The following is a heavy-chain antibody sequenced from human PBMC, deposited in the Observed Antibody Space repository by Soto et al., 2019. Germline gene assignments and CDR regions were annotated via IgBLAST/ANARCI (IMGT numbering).Heavy chain of an antibody. CDR2: IHYTGST. V-gene: IGHV4-59*01. D-gene: IGHD1-1*01. Sequence: PSETLSLTCTVSGGSMSRYYWTWIRQPPGKGLEWIGNIHYTGSTNYNPSLKSRVTILLGTSTSQFSLKVSSVTAADTAVYCCARDLTISSTDGPLDPWGHGTLVTVSS. J-gene: IGHJ5*02. CDR1: GGSMSRYY. CDR3: ARDLTISSTDGPLDP.